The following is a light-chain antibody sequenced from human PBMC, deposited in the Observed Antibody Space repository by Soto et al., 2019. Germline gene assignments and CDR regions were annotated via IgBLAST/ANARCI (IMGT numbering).Light chain of an antibody. CDR1: SSDVGSYTY. J-gene: IGLJ1*01. CDR3: SSYTSSSTLYV. CDR2: EVN. Sequence: QSVLTQPASVSGSPRQSITISCTGASSDVGSYTYASWHQQHPGKAPKLMIYEVNNRPSGVSNRFSGSKSGNTASLTISGLQAEDEADYYCSSYTSSSTLYVFGTGTKVTVL. V-gene: IGLV2-14*01.